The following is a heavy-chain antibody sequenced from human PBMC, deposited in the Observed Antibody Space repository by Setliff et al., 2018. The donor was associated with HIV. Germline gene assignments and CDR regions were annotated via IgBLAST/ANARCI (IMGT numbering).Heavy chain of an antibody. Sequence: ASVKVSCKASGYTFSTYAIHWVRQAPGQRLEWMGWMNPNSGNTGYAQKFQGRVTMTTDTSTSTAYMELRSLRSDDTAVYYCARALPGITMIVVVITEVESAFDIWGQGTMVTVSS. J-gene: IGHJ3*02. CDR2: MNPNSGNT. CDR3: ARALPGITMIVVVITEVESAFDI. CDR1: GYTFSTYA. D-gene: IGHD3-22*01. V-gene: IGHV1-8*02.